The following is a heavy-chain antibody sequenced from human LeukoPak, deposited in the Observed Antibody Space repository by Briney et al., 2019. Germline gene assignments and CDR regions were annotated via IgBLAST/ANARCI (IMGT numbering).Heavy chain of an antibody. D-gene: IGHD2-21*01. CDR2: VNPNGGGT. Sequence: ASVKVSCRTSGYTFAAYYIHWVRQAPGQGLEWMGWVNPNGGGTNYAQKFKDRLTMTRDTSISTVYMELSSLESDDTAVYFCAREGVGGAYAMDVRGQGTTVTVSS. J-gene: IGHJ6*02. V-gene: IGHV1-2*02. CDR1: GYTFAAYY. CDR3: AREGVGGAYAMDV.